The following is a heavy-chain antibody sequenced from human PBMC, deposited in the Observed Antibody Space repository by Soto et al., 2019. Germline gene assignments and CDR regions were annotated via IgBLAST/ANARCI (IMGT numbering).Heavy chain of an antibody. Sequence: KPSETLSLTCAVSGGSISSSNWWSWVRQPPGKGLEWIGEIYHSGSTNYNPSLKSRVTISVDKSKNQFSLKLSSVTAADTAVYYCARRGPWGNWNYYFDYWGQGTLVTVSS. V-gene: IGHV4-4*02. D-gene: IGHD1-7*01. J-gene: IGHJ4*02. CDR3: ARRGPWGNWNYYFDY. CDR2: IYHSGST. CDR1: GGSISSSNW.